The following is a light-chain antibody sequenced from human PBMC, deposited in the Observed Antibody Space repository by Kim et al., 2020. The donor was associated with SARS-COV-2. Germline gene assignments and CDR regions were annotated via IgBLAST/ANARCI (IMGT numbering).Light chain of an antibody. CDR3: QVWDSSSDHPVV. J-gene: IGLJ2*01. CDR2: DDS. Sequence: PGKTARINCGGNNIGRKSVNWYKQKPGQAPVLVVYDDSDRPSGIPERFSGSNSGNTATLTISRVEAGDEADYYCQVWDSSSDHPVVFGGGTQLTVL. V-gene: IGLV3-21*03. CDR1: NIGRKS.